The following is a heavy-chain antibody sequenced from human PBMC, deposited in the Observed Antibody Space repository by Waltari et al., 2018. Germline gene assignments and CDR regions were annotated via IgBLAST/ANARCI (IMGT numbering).Heavy chain of an antibody. CDR3: ARPPLGYCSGGSCFEPYYYYGMDV. J-gene: IGHJ6*02. Sequence: QVQLVQSGAEVKKPGASVKVSCKASGYTFTGYYMHWVRQAPGQGWEWLGWINPNSGGTNDAQKFQGRVTMTRDTSISTAYMGLSRLRSDDTAVYYCARPPLGYCSGGSCFEPYYYYGMDVWGQGTTVTVSS. CDR2: INPNSGGT. CDR1: GYTFTGYY. D-gene: IGHD2-15*01. V-gene: IGHV1-2*02.